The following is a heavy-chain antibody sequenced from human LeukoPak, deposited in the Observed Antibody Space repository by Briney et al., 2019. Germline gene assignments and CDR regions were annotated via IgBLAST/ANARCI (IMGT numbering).Heavy chain of an antibody. CDR3: ARASYDAFDI. CDR2: INSDGSSS. V-gene: IGHV3-74*01. J-gene: IGHJ3*02. CDR1: GFTFSSYW. Sequence: PGGSLRLSCSASGFTFSSYWMHWVRQGPGEGLVWVSFINSDGSSSGYADSVKGRFTVSRDNAKNTLYLQMNSLRAEDTAVYYCARASYDAFDIWGQGTVVTVSS.